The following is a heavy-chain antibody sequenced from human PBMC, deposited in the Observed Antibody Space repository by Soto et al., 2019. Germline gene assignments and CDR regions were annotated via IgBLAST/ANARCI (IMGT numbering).Heavy chain of an antibody. V-gene: IGHV3-13*04. CDR1: GFTFSSYD. D-gene: IGHD3-22*01. J-gene: IGHJ4*02. Sequence: WLSLRLSCSASGFTFSSYDMHWVRQGPGKGLEWVSAIGTAGDTNYAGSVKGRFTNSRENAKNSLYLQMNSLRAGDTAIYFCARAIGPTLFDYWGQGTLVTVSS. CDR2: IGTAGDT. CDR3: ARAIGPTLFDY.